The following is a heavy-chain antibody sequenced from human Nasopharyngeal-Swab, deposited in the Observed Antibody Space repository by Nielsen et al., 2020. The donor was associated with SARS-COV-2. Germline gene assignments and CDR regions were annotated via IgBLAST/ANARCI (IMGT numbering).Heavy chain of an antibody. CDR1: GGSISSSSYY. Sequence: ESLKISCTVSGGSISSSSYYWGWIRPPPGQGLEWIGSIYYSGSTYYNPSLKSRVTISVDTSKNQFSLKLSSVTAADTAVYYCARRSDWFDPWGQGTLVTGSS. J-gene: IGHJ5*02. V-gene: IGHV4-39*01. CDR3: ARRSDWFDP. CDR2: IYYSGST.